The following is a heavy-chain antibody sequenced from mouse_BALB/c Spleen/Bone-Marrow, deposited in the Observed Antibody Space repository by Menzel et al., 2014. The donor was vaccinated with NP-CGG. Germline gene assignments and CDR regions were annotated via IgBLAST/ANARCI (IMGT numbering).Heavy chain of an antibody. D-gene: IGHD1-1*01. Sequence: DVQLQESGGGLVQPGGSRKLSCAASGFTFSSFGMHWVRQAPEKGLEWVAYISSGSSTIYYADTAKGRFTISRDNPKNILFLQMTSLRSEDTAMYYCARSRFPDYGSSPFDYWGQGTTLTVSS. CDR1: GFTFSSFG. CDR2: ISSGSSTI. CDR3: ARSRFPDYGSSPFDY. V-gene: IGHV5-17*02. J-gene: IGHJ2*01.